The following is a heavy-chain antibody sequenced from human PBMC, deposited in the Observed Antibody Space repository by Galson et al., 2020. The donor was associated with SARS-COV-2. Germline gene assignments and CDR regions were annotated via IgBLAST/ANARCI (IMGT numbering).Heavy chain of an antibody. CDR3: AREGDYYDFWSGYPSPFDP. CDR2: IYTSGST. CDR1: GGSISSGSYY. J-gene: IGHJ5*02. Sequence: SETLSLTCTVSGGSISSGSYYWSWIRQPAGNGLEWIGRIYTSGSTNYNPSLKSRVTISVDTSKNQFSLKLSSVTAADTAVYYCAREGDYYDFWSGYPSPFDPWGQGTLVTVSS. D-gene: IGHD3-3*01. V-gene: IGHV4-61*02.